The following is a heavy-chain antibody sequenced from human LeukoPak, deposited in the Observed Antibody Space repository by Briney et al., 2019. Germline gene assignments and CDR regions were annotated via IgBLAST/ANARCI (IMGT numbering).Heavy chain of an antibody. CDR1: GFTFSSSA. CDR3: ARGIISNAHCDC. J-gene: IGHJ4*02. D-gene: IGHD3-10*01. Sequence: PGGSLRLSCAASGFTFSSSAMSWVRQAPGKGLEWVSAISGSGGSTYYADSVKGRFTISRDNSKNTLYLQMNSLRAEDTAVYYCARGIISNAHCDCWGQGTLVTVSS. CDR2: ISGSGGST. V-gene: IGHV3-23*01.